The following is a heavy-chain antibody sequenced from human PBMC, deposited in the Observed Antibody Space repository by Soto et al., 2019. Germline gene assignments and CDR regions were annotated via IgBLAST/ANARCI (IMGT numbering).Heavy chain of an antibody. J-gene: IGHJ4*02. CDR2: ISWDGGST. CDR1: GFTFDDYT. D-gene: IGHD1-26*01. CDR3: ATGWEYGDLAAHADY. Sequence: VQLVESGGVVVQPGGSLRLSCAASGFTFDDYTMHWVRQAPGKGLEWVSLISWDGGSTYYADSVKGRFTISRDNSKNSLYLQMNSLRTEDTALYYCATGWEYGDLAAHADYWGQGTLVTVSS. V-gene: IGHV3-43*01.